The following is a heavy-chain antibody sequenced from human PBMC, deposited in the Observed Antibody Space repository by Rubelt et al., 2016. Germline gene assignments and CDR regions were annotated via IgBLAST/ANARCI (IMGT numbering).Heavy chain of an antibody. V-gene: IGHV3-23*01. D-gene: IGHD2-21*02. J-gene: IGHJ3*02. CDR2: GST. Sequence: GSTYYADSVKGRFTISRDNSKNTLYLQMNSLRAEDTAVYYCAKDRHIVVVTAKPEAHDDAFDIWGQGTMVTVSS. CDR3: AKDRHIVVVTAKPEAHDDAFDI.